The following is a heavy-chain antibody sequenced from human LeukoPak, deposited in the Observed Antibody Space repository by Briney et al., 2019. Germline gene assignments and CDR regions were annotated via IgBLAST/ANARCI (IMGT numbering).Heavy chain of an antibody. Sequence: SETLSLTCAVYGGSFSGYYWSWIRQPPGKGLEWIGEINHSGSTNYNPSLKSRVTISVDTSKNQFSLKLSSVTAADTAVYYCASEVRKSNLPSCSSTSCYYYYYYYMDVWGKGTTVTVSS. CDR1: GGSFSGYY. J-gene: IGHJ6*03. D-gene: IGHD2-2*01. CDR2: INHSGST. V-gene: IGHV4-34*01. CDR3: ASEVRKSNLPSCSSTSCYYYYYYYMDV.